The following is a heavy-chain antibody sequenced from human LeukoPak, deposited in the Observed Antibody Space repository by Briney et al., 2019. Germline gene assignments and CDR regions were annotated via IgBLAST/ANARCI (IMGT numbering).Heavy chain of an antibody. V-gene: IGHV6-1*01. CDR2: TYYRSKWYN. J-gene: IGHJ4*02. D-gene: IGHD2-15*01. CDR1: GDSLSSNSAA. Sequence: SQTLSLTCAISGDSLSSNSAAWNWIRQSPSRGLEWLGRTYYRSKWYNDYAVSVKSRITINPDTSKNQFYLQLNSVTPEYTAVYYCARIDCSGGSCYLDYWGQGTLVTVSS. CDR3: ARIDCSGGSCYLDY.